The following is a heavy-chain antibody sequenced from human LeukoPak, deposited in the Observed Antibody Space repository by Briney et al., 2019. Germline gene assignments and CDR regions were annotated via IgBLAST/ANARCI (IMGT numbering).Heavy chain of an antibody. CDR1: GFTVSSNY. V-gene: IGHV3-66*01. D-gene: IGHD3-22*01. CDR3: ARESNSGYYLSY. J-gene: IGHJ4*02. Sequence: PGGSLRLSCAASGFTVSSNYMSRVRQAPGKGLEWVSVIYSDGRSYYADSVKGRFTISRDNSKNTLYLQMNSLRAEDTALYYCARESNSGYYLSYWGQGTLVAVSS. CDR2: IYSDGRS.